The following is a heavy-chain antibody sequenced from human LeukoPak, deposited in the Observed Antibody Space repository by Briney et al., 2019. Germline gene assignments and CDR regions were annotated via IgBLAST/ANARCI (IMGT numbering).Heavy chain of an antibody. V-gene: IGHV3-11*01. Sequence: GGSLRLSCAASGFSFSDYYMSWIRQAPGKGLEWVSYISSSGSTIYYADSVKGRFTISRDNAKNSLYLQMNSLRAEDTAVYYCARSFMTTPNWFDPWGQGTLVTVSS. CDR1: GFSFSDYY. D-gene: IGHD4-11*01. CDR2: ISSSGSTI. J-gene: IGHJ5*02. CDR3: ARSFMTTPNWFDP.